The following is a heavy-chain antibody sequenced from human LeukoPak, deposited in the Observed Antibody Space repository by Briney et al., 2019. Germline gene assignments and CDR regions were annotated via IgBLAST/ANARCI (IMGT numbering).Heavy chain of an antibody. Sequence: GGSLRLSCAVSGFPFSNAWMSWVRQAPGKGLEWLGRIKSKTDGGTIDYAAPVKGRFTISRDDSKNTLYLQMNSLKTEDTAVYYCARVGYYYDSSGYGDAFDIWGQGTMVTVSS. CDR3: ARVGYYYDSSGYGDAFDI. CDR2: IKSKTDGGTI. D-gene: IGHD3-22*01. J-gene: IGHJ3*02. CDR1: GFPFSNAW. V-gene: IGHV3-15*01.